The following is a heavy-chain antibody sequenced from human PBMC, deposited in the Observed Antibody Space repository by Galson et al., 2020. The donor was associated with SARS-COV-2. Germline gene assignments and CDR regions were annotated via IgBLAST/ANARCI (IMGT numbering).Heavy chain of an antibody. J-gene: IGHJ5*02. Sequence: SETLSLTCTVSGGSISSSSYYWGWIRQPPGKGLEWIGRIYSSGSTYYNPSLKSRLTISVATSKNQFSLKLSSVTAADTAVYYCACSCPSSGFDPWGQGTLVTVSP. CDR1: GGSISSSSYY. V-gene: IGHV4-39*01. CDR3: ACSCPSSGFDP. CDR2: IYSSGST. D-gene: IGHD3-22*01.